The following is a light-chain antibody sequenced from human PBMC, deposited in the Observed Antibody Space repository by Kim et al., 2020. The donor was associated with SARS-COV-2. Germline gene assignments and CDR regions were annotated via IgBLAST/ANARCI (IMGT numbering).Light chain of an antibody. CDR3: SSYISSSTSVV. Sequence: QSALTQPPSVSGSPGQSVTISCTGTSSDIGYYNGVSWYQQPPGTAPKLMIYEVSNRPSGVPDLFSGSKSGNTASLTISGLQTEDEADYYCSSYISSSTSVVFGGGTQLTVL. J-gene: IGLJ2*01. V-gene: IGLV2-18*02. CDR2: EVS. CDR1: SSDIGYYNG.